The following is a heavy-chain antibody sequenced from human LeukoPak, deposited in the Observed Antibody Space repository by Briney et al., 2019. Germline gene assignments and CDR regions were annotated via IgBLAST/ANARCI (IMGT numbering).Heavy chain of an antibody. Sequence: ASVKVSCKASGYTFTNSYIHWVRQAPGQGLEWMGLINPDGGNTNYAQNFQGRVTLTRDTSTSTVYMELSSLRSDDPAVYFCARDNSVGDYAWWFDPWGQGTLVTVSS. D-gene: IGHD1-26*01. CDR2: INPDGGNT. CDR1: GYTFTNSY. CDR3: ARDNSVGDYAWWFDP. J-gene: IGHJ5*02. V-gene: IGHV1-46*01.